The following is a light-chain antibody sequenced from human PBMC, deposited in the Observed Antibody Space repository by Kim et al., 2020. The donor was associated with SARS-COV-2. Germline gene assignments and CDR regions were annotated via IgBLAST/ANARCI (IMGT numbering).Light chain of an antibody. CDR3: QQYGSSPAT. V-gene: IGKV3-20*01. Sequence: SPGERATLSCRASQCVSSSYLAWYQQKPGQAPRLLIYGASSRATGIPDRFSGSGSGTDFTLTISRLEPEDFAVYYCQQYGSSPATFGQGTKVDIK. J-gene: IGKJ1*01. CDR1: QCVSSSY. CDR2: GAS.